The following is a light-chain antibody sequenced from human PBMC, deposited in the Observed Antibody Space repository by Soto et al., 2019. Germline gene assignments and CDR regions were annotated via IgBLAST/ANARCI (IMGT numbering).Light chain of an antibody. CDR2: GNS. CDR3: QSYDSSLSGWV. CDR1: SSNIGAGYD. V-gene: IGLV1-40*01. Sequence: QSVLTQPPSVSGAPGQRATISCTGSSSNIGAGYDVHWYQQLPGTAPKLLIYGNSNRPSGVPDRFSGSKSGTSASLAITGLQAEDEADYSCQSYDSSLSGWVFGGGTKLTVL. J-gene: IGLJ3*02.